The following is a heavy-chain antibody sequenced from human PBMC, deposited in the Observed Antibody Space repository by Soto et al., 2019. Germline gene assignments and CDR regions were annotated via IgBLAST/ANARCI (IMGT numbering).Heavy chain of an antibody. V-gene: IGHV2-5*01. Sequence: XGPTLLNPTQTLSLTGTFCLFSLSSGVVGVGWIRQPPGEALEWLALIYWNDEQYYNPSLRNRLTITRDTSKNQVVLTMTNMDPVDTATYYCAHRLPGPSGYDVWGQGTTVTVSS. CDR2: IYWNDEQ. J-gene: IGHJ6*02. CDR1: LFSLSSGVVG. D-gene: IGHD6-13*01. CDR3: AHRLPGPSGYDV.